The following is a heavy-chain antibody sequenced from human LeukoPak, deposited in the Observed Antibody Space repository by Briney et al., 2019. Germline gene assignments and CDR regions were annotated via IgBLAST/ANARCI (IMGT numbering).Heavy chain of an antibody. D-gene: IGHD6-13*01. CDR2: INHSGST. CDR3: ARHPRHRYSSSWYLMWDY. CDR1: GDSITGYS. V-gene: IGHV4-34*01. J-gene: IGHJ4*02. Sequence: TSETLSLTCSVSGDSITGYSWSWIRQTPGKGLEWIGEINHSGSTNYNPSLKSRVTISVDTSKNQFSLKLSSVTAADTAVYYCARHPRHRYSSSWYLMWDYWGQGTLVTVSS.